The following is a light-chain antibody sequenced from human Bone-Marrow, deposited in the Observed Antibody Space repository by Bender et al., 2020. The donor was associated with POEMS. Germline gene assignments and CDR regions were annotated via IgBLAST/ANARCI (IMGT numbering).Light chain of an antibody. CDR1: SNDVGGYAR. J-gene: IGLJ1*01. CDR3: SSYVSGSHFPYV. Sequence: QSALTQPPSVSGSPGQAVTISCTGTSNDVGGYARVSWYQQHPGKAPKLMIYEVNRRLSGVPDRFSGSKSGNTASLTVSGLQAEDEADYYCSSYVSGSHFPYVFGTGTKLTVL. V-gene: IGLV2-8*01. CDR2: EVN.